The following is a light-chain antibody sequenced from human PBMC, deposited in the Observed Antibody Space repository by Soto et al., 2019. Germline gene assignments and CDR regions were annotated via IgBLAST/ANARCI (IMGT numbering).Light chain of an antibody. CDR1: TGPVTSGHW. Sequence: QTVVTQELSLTVSPGRTVTLTCDSRTGPVTSGHWPYWLQQKPGQAPRTLIYDTSKKHSWTPARFSGSLLGGKAALTLSGAQPEDEADYYCFLSYSGARPVVFGGGTKLTVL. CDR3: FLSYSGARPVV. V-gene: IGLV7-46*01. J-gene: IGLJ2*01. CDR2: DTS.